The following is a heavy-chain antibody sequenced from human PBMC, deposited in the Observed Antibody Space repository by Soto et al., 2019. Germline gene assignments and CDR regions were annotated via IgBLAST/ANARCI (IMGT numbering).Heavy chain of an antibody. Sequence: QVQLQESGPGLVKPSVTLSLTCTVSGGSISSYYWSWIRQPPGKGLEWIGYIYYSGSTNYNPSLKSRVTISVDTSKNQFSLKLSSVTAADTAVYYCARERVAAAPAFDYWGQGTLVTVSS. CDR2: IYYSGST. CDR3: ARERVAAAPAFDY. D-gene: IGHD6-13*01. V-gene: IGHV4-59*01. CDR1: GGSISSYY. J-gene: IGHJ4*02.